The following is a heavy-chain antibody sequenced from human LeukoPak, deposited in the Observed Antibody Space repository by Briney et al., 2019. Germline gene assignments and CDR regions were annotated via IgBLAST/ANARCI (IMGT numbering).Heavy chain of an antibody. CDR3: ARGGGVVPAAIVTYFDY. CDR2: ISYDGSNK. J-gene: IGHJ4*02. V-gene: IGHV3-30-3*01. D-gene: IGHD2-2*02. Sequence: GGSLRLSCAASGFTFSSYAMHWVRQAPGKGLEWVAVISYDGSNKYYADSVRGRFTISRDNSKNTLYLQMNSLRAEDTAEYYCARGGGVVPAAIVTYFDYWGQGTLVTVSS. CDR1: GFTFSSYA.